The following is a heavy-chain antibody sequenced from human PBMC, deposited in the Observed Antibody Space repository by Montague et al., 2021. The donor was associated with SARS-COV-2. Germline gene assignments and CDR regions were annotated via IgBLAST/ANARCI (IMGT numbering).Heavy chain of an antibody. J-gene: IGHJ4*02. D-gene: IGHD3-10*01. CDR2: ISTSSSNI. V-gene: IGHV3-48*02. CDR3: ARERGDYGADGGFDF. CDR1: GFTFSSFN. Sequence: SLRLSCAASGFTFSSFNMNWVRQAPGKGLEWVSFISTSSSNIYYADSVRGRFTISRDKAKYSLYLQMNSLRDEDTAVYYCARERGDYGADGGFDFWGQGTLVTVSS.